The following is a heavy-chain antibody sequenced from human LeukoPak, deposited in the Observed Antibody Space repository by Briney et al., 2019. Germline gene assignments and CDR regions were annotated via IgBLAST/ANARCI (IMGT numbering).Heavy chain of an antibody. CDR3: ARGIEWLRYLEY. CDR1: GYTFTSYY. V-gene: IGHV1-46*01. CDR2: INPSGGSS. D-gene: IGHD5-12*01. Sequence: ASVKVSCKASGYTFTSYYMHCVRQAPGQGLEWVGIINPSGGSSSYAQKFQGRVTMTRDTSTNTVYMELSSLRSEDTAVYYCARGIEWLRYLEYWGQGTLVTVSS. J-gene: IGHJ4*02.